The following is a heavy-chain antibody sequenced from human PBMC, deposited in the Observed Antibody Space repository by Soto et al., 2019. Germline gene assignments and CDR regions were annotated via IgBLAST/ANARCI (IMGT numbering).Heavy chain of an antibody. V-gene: IGHV3-7*01. J-gene: IGHJ4*02. Sequence: GGSLRLSCAASGFTFSSYWMSWVRQAPGKGLEWVANIKQDGSEKYYVDSVKGRFTISRDNAKNSLYLQMNSLRAEDTAVYYCARDPGTLLTSRKNYFDYWGQGTLVTVSS. D-gene: IGHD2-2*01. CDR2: IKQDGSEK. CDR1: GFTFSSYW. CDR3: ARDPGTLLTSRKNYFDY.